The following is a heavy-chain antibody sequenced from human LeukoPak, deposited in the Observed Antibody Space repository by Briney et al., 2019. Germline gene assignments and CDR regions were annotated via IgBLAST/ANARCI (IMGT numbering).Heavy chain of an antibody. J-gene: IGHJ4*02. CDR2: IYYSGST. Sequence: SETLSLTCTVSGGSISSYYWSWIRQPPGKGLEWIGYIYYSGSTNYNPSLKSRVTISVDTSKNQFSLKLSSVTAADTAVYYCARRLYYDFWSGYYTGRSQSDYWGQGTLVTVSS. CDR1: GGSISSYY. D-gene: IGHD3-3*01. V-gene: IGHV4-59*08. CDR3: ARRLYYDFWSGYYTGRSQSDY.